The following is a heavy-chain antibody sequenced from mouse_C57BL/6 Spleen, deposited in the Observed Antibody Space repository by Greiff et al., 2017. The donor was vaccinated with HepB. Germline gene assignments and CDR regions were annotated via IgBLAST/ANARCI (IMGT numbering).Heavy chain of an antibody. Sequence: QVQLQESGAELARPGASVKMSCKASGYTFTSYTMHWVKQRPGQGLEWIGYINPSSGYTKYNQKFKDKATLTADKSSSTTYMQLSSLTSKDSAVYYCARSAGSEAMDYWGEGTSVTVSS. CDR2: INPSSGYT. J-gene: IGHJ4*01. CDR1: GYTFTSYT. D-gene: IGHD1-1*01. V-gene: IGHV1-4*01. CDR3: ARSAGSEAMDY.